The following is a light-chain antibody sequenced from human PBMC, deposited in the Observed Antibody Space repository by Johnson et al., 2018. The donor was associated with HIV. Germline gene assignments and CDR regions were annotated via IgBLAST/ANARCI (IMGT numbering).Light chain of an antibody. Sequence: QSVLTQPPSVSAAPGQKVTISCSGSSSNIRNNYVSWYQQIPGTAPKLLIYDNNKRPSGIPDRFSGSKSGTSATLGITGLQTGDEADYYCGTWDGSLRAGFFGTGTKVTVL. CDR1: SSNIRNNY. V-gene: IGLV1-51*01. J-gene: IGLJ1*01. CDR3: GTWDGSLRAGF. CDR2: DNN.